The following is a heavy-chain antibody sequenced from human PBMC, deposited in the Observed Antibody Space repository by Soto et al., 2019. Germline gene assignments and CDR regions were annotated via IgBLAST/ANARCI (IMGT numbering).Heavy chain of an antibody. CDR2: TYYRSRFFS. D-gene: IGHD6-6*01. CDR3: ARDRYSSSGWFDL. V-gene: IGHV6-1*02. CDR1: GDSVSSYSAA. Sequence: QVQLAQSGPGVVKPSQTLSLTCAISGDSVSSYSAAWTWIRHSPSGGLEWLGRTYYRSRFFSDYSQSVKILMIINPDTAKNQVSLQLKSVTPPDTAFYYCARDRYSSSGWFDLWGQGTPVTVSS. J-gene: IGHJ5*02.